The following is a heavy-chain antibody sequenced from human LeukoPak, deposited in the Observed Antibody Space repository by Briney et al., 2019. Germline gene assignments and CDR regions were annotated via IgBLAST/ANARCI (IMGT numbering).Heavy chain of an antibody. J-gene: IGHJ4*02. D-gene: IGHD6-13*01. CDR2: INSDGSST. CDR1: GFTFSSYR. CDR3: AREAAAGLGY. Sequence: PGGSLRLSCAASGFTFSSYRMQWVRQAPGKGLVWFSRINSDGSSTSYADSVKGRFTISRDNAKNTLYLQMNSLRGEDTAVYYCAREAAAGLGYWGQGTLVTVSS. V-gene: IGHV3-74*01.